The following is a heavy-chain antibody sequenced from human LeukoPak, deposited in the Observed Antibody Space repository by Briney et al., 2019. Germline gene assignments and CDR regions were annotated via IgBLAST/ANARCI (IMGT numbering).Heavy chain of an antibody. Sequence: GGSLRLSCAASGFTFSSYWMHWVRQAPGKGLVWVSRIDYDGSNTTYADSVKGRFTISRDNAKNTLYLQMNSLRAEDTAVYYCGRPLQLGNYYYALDVWGQGATVTVFS. D-gene: IGHD7-27*01. CDR3: GRPLQLGNYYYALDV. CDR1: GFTFSSYW. J-gene: IGHJ6*02. V-gene: IGHV3-74*01. CDR2: IDYDGSNT.